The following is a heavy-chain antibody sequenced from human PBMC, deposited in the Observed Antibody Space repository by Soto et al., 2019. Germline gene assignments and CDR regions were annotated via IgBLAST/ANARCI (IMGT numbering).Heavy chain of an antibody. D-gene: IGHD3-16*01. CDR2: INHSGST. V-gene: IGHV4-34*01. Sequence: QVQLQQWGAGLLKPSETLSLTCSVYGGSFRGYYWSWIRQPPGKGLEWIGEINHSGSTNYNPSLKSRATASVDACENHLSVKLSTVTAAAAAVYYCARARVLGAVILGDHYYLYTDVWVIATTLTVSS. CDR3: ARARVLGAVILGDHYYLYTDV. CDR1: GGSFRGYY. J-gene: IGHJ6*03.